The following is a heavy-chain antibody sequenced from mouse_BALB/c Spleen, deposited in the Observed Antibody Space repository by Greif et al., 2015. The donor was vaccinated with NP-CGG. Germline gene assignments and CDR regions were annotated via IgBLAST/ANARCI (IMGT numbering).Heavy chain of an antibody. V-gene: IGHV14-3*02. D-gene: IGHD1-2*01. CDR2: IDPANGNT. J-gene: IGHJ3*01. CDR3: ARAITTAY. CDR1: GFNIKDTY. Sequence: VQLKQSGAELVKPGASVKLSCTASGFNIKDTYMHWVKQRPEQGLEWIGRIDPANGNTKYDPKFQGKATITADTSSNTAYLQLSSLTSEDIAVYYCARAITTAYWGQGTLVTVSA.